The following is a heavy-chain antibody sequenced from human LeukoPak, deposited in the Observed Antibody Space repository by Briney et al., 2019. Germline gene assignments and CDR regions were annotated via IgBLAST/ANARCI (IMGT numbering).Heavy chain of an antibody. CDR3: AGRRESSGSYDF. V-gene: IGHV5-51*01. Sequence: GESLKISCKGSGFSFTNYWIGWVRQLPGKGLEWMGIIFPDDSDTRYSPSFQGQVTISADTSITTAYLQWSSLEASDTAMYYCAGRRESSGSYDFWGQGTLVTVSS. J-gene: IGHJ4*02. CDR2: IFPDDSDT. CDR1: GFSFTNYW. D-gene: IGHD3-22*01.